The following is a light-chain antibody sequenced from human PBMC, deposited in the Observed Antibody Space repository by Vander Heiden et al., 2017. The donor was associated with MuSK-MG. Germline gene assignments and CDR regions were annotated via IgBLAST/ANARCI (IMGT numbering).Light chain of an antibody. Sequence: SYELTQPHSVSVSPGQTARITCSGDALPKQFAYWYQQKPGQAPVLLIYKDSERPAEIPERFSGSSSGTTVTLTISGVQAEDEADYYCQSADSSGPLFGSGT. CDR1: ALPKQF. CDR2: KDS. CDR3: QSADSSGPL. J-gene: IGLJ1*01. V-gene: IGLV3-25*03.